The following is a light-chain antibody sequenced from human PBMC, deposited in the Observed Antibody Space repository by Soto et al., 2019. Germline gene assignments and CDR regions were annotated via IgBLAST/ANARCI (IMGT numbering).Light chain of an antibody. CDR3: QQLNSYLFT. CDR1: QGISSY. J-gene: IGKJ3*01. Sequence: IQLTQSPSSLSASVGDRVTITCRASQGISSYLAWYQQKPGKAPKLLIYAASTLQSGVPSRFSGSGSGTDFTLTISSLQPEYVVTYYCQQLNSYLFTFGPGTKVDIK. V-gene: IGKV1-9*01. CDR2: AAS.